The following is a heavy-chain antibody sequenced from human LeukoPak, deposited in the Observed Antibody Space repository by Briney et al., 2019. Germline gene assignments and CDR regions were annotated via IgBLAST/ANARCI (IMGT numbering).Heavy chain of an antibody. D-gene: IGHD3-16*01. CDR2: IHYSGST. V-gene: IGHV4-38-2*01. CDR1: GYSNRTGNH. Sequence: SETLSLTCAVAGYSNRTGNHWGWIRQSPEKGLEWIGSIHYSGSTLYNPSLKSRVTISIDTSKNQFSLRLNSVTAADTAVYYCASLGGYQNGNFDFWGQGTLVTVSS. CDR3: ASLGGYQNGNFDF. J-gene: IGHJ4*02.